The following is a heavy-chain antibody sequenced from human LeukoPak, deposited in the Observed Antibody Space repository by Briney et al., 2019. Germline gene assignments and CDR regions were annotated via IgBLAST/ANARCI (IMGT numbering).Heavy chain of an antibody. D-gene: IGHD5-12*01. CDR1: GGSISSYY. CDR2: IYYSGST. CDR3: ARDGGRGYSGYDGASYYYGMDV. Sequence: SETLSLTCTVSGGSISSYYWSWIRQPPGKGLEWIGYIYYSGSTNYNPSLKSRVTISVDTSKNQFSLKLSSVTAADTAVYYCARDGGRGYSGYDGASYYYGMDVWGQGTTVTVSS. V-gene: IGHV4-59*01. J-gene: IGHJ6*02.